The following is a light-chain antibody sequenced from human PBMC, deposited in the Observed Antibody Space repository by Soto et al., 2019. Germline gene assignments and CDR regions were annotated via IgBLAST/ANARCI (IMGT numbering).Light chain of an antibody. CDR1: QDISNY. CDR3: QQYDNLAT. CDR2: DAS. J-gene: IGKJ2*01. V-gene: IGKV1-33*01. Sequence: DIQTTQSPSSLSASVGDRVTITCQASQDISNYLNWYKQKPGKAPKLLIYDASNLATGVPSRFSGSGSGTDFTFTISSLQPEDIATYYCQQYDNLATFGQGTKLEIK.